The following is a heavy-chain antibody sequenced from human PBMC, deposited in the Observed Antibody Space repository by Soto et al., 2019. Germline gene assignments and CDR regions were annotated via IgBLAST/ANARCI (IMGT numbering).Heavy chain of an antibody. Sequence: QVQLVQSGAEVKKPGASVKVSCKASGYTFTSYYMHWVRQAPGQGLEWMGIINPSGGSTSYAQKCQGRVTMTRDTSTSTVYMELSSLRSEDTAVYYCARDIVGATLAVGWFDPWGQGTLVTVSS. CDR3: ARDIVGATLAVGWFDP. CDR2: INPSGGST. J-gene: IGHJ5*02. D-gene: IGHD1-26*01. CDR1: GYTFTSYY. V-gene: IGHV1-46*01.